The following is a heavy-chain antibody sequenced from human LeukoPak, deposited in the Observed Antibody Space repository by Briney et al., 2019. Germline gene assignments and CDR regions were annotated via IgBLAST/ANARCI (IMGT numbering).Heavy chain of an antibody. CDR3: ATDRGWRTSGYYLYYFEY. D-gene: IGHD3-3*01. CDR2: IKNDGSER. V-gene: IGHV3-7*01. J-gene: IGHJ4*02. CDR1: GFVFRNYF. Sequence: GGSLRLSCAASGFVFRNYFMSWVRQAPGKGLEWVASIKNDGSERYYVDSVRGRYTISRDNTKNPLFLQMSSLRAEDTAVYYCATDRGWRTSGYYLYYFEYWGQGTLVTVSS.